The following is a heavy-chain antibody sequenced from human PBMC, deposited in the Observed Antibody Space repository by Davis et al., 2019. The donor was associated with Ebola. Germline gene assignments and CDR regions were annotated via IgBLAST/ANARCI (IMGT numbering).Heavy chain of an antibody. CDR3: AKDDYGDPRGAFDI. Sequence: PGGSLRLSCAASGFTFDDYAMHWVRQAPGKGLEWVSGISWNSGSIGYADSVKGRFTISRDNAKNSLYLQMNSLRAEDTALYYCAKDDYGDPRGAFDIWGQGTMVTVSS. CDR1: GFTFDDYA. CDR2: ISWNSGSI. J-gene: IGHJ3*02. D-gene: IGHD4-17*01. V-gene: IGHV3-9*01.